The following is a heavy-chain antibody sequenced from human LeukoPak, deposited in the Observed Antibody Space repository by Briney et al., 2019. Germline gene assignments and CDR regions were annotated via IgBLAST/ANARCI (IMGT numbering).Heavy chain of an antibody. CDR2: IYTGGGT. CDR1: GFTVTSNY. CDR3: ARGHVGGPDAFDI. Sequence: GGSPRLSCAASGFTVTSNYMTWVRQAPGKGLEWVSVIYTGGGTYYADSVKGRFTISRDNSKNTVDLQMNSLRAEDTAVYYCARGHVGGPDAFDIWGQGTMVTVSS. J-gene: IGHJ3*02. V-gene: IGHV3-66*01.